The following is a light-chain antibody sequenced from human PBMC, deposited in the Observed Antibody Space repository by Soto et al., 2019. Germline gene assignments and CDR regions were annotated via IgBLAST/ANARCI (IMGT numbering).Light chain of an antibody. CDR2: DAS. CDR1: QDITNY. CDR3: QQYDYLPLT. V-gene: IGKV1-33*01. J-gene: IGKJ4*01. Sequence: DIQMTQSPSSLSASVGDRVTITCQASQDITNYLNWYQQKPGKAPQLLLYDASNLETGVPSRFSGSGSGTDFTFTISSLQPEDIATYYCQQYDYLPLTFGGGTKVDIK.